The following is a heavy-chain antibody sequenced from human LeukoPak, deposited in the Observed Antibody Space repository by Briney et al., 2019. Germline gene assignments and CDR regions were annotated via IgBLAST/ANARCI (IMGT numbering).Heavy chain of an antibody. CDR3: ARDNSVGDYAWWFDP. J-gene: IGHJ5*02. V-gene: IGHV1-46*01. D-gene: IGHD1-26*01. CDR1: GYTFTNYY. CDR2: ITPSGGST. Sequence: GASVKVSCKASGYTFTNYYMHWVRQAPGQGLEWLGLITPSGGSTWYAQKFQGRVTMTRYMSTSTDYMELSSLRSEDTAVYCCARDNSVGDYAWWFDPWGQGTLVTVSS.